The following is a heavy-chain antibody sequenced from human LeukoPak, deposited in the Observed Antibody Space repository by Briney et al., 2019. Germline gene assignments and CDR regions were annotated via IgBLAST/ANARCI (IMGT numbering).Heavy chain of an antibody. V-gene: IGHV1-18*01. D-gene: IGHD1-26*01. CDR1: GYTFTSYG. CDR3: ARDRRSGSYLAY. Sequence: ASVKVSCKASGYTFTSYGISWVRQAPGQGLEWMGWVSAYNGNTNYAQKLQGRVTMTTDTSTSTAYMELRSLRSDDTAVYYCARDRRSGSYLAYWGQGTLVTVSS. J-gene: IGHJ4*02. CDR2: VSAYNGNT.